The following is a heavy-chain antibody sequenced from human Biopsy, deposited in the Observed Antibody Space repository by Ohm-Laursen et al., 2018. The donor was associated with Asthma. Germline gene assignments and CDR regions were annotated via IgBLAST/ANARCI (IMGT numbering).Heavy chain of an antibody. CDR3: ARIYDYWSGHYGFDP. D-gene: IGHD3-3*01. V-gene: IGHV4-30-2*01. Sequence: SQTLSLTCAVSGASVGTRGYSWTWIRQTPGRGLEWIGYLYHSGTTYYNPSLRSRVAILEDKSRNQFSLNLKSVTAADTAVYYCARIYDYWSGHYGFDPWGQGTLVTVPS. J-gene: IGHJ5*02. CDR1: GASVGTRGYS. CDR2: LYHSGTT.